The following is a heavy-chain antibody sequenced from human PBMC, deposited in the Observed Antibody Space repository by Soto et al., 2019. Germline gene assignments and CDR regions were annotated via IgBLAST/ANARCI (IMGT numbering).Heavy chain of an antibody. Sequence: EVQLVESGGGLVKPGGSLRLSCAASGFTFTNAWMSWVRQAPGKGLEWVGRMKSKTDAGTTDYAAPVKGRFTISSDDSKNTWYLHMNNLKTEDTAMYYCLTERGAGSYNGYGRNDYWGQGTLVTVSS. CDR1: GFTFTNAW. CDR2: MKSKTDAGTT. J-gene: IGHJ4*02. V-gene: IGHV3-15*01. CDR3: LTERGAGSYNGYGRNDY. D-gene: IGHD5-12*01.